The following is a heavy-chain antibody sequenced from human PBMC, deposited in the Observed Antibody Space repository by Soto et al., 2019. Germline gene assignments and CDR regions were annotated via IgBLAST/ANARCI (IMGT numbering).Heavy chain of an antibody. J-gene: IGHJ3*02. CDR2: IKQDGTEK. CDR3: ARGDILMITRMDSFDI. CDR1: GFTFSRYW. D-gene: IGHD3-16*01. Sequence: GGSLRLSCAASGFTFSRYWMNWVRQAPGKGLEWVANIKQDGTEKNYVDSVKGRFTISRDNARKSLYLQMDSLRAEDTAVYFCARGDILMITRMDSFDICDPAPMVTLS. V-gene: IGHV3-7*01.